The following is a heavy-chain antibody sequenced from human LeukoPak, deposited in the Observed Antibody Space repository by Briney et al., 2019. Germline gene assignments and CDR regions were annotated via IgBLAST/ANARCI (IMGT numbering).Heavy chain of an antibody. CDR2: INPNSGGT. V-gene: IGHV1-2*02. CDR1: GYTFTGYY. D-gene: IGHD1-26*01. Sequence: ASVKVSCKASGYTFTGYYMHWVRQAPGQGLEWMGWINPNSGGTNYAQKFQGRVTMTRDTSISTAYMELSRLRSDGTAVYYCARDPVGAQSINDYWGQGTLVTVSS. CDR3: ARDPVGAQSINDY. J-gene: IGHJ4*02.